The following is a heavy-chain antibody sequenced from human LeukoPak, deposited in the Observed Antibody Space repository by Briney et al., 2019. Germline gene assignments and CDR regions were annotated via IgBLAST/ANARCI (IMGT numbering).Heavy chain of an antibody. D-gene: IGHD2-15*01. V-gene: IGHV3-7*01. Sequence: PGGSLRLSCAASGFTFSSYWMSWVRQAPGKGLEWVANIKQDGSEKYYVDSVKGRFTISRDNAKNSLYLQMNSLRAEDTAVYYCARDRAVVVVAATPGFGYWGQGTLVTVSS. CDR3: ARDRAVVVVAATPGFGY. CDR2: IKQDGSEK. J-gene: IGHJ4*02. CDR1: GFTFSSYW.